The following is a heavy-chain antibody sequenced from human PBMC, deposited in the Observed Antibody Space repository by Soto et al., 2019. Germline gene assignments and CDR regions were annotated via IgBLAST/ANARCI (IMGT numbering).Heavy chain of an antibody. CDR1: GGSTSSGGYY. J-gene: IGHJ6*02. D-gene: IGHD2-2*01. Sequence: SETLSLTCTVSGGSTSSGGYYWSWIRQHPGKGLEWIGCIYFSGSTYYNPTLKSRVTISVDTSKNQFSLKLSSVTAADTAVYYCASGSSTSRGNYYYHYGMDVWGQGTTVTVSS. CDR3: ASGSSTSRGNYYYHYGMDV. CDR2: IYFSGST. V-gene: IGHV4-31*03.